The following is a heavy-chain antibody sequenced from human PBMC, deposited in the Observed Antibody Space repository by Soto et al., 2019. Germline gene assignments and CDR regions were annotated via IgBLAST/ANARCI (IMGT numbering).Heavy chain of an antibody. J-gene: IGHJ6*02. D-gene: IGHD5-18*01. V-gene: IGHV3-21*06. Sequence: EVNLVESGGGLVQPGGSLRLSCSASGFIFSDYTMNWVRQAPGKGLEWVSSISDGDTFIYYADSLRGRFTISRDSAKNSVFLQMHSLRAEDSGVYFCAREDTAMVDSSYFYYGMDVWGQGTTVTVSS. CDR3: AREDTAMVDSSYFYYGMDV. CDR1: GFIFSDYT. CDR2: ISDGDTFI.